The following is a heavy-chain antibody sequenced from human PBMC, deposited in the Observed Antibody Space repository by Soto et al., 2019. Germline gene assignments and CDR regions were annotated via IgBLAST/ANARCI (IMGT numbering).Heavy chain of an antibody. CDR1: GFTFSSYE. Sequence: EVQLVESGGGLVQPGGSLRLSCAASGFTFSSYEMNWVRQAPGKGLEWVSYIISSGSTIYYADSVKGRFTISRDNAKNSLYLQMNSLRAEDTAVYYCARGGITGTTVYYGMDVWGQGATVTVSS. J-gene: IGHJ6*02. D-gene: IGHD1-7*01. CDR3: ARGGITGTTVYYGMDV. CDR2: IISSGSTI. V-gene: IGHV3-48*03.